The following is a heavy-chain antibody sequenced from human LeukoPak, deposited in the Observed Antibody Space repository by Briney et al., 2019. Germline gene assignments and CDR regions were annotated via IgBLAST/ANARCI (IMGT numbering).Heavy chain of an antibody. CDR3: ARVHRWMGEIRLGDSASDI. CDR1: GDIFSSYG. V-gene: IGHV1-69*13. CDR2: IIPIFGTA. J-gene: IGHJ3*02. D-gene: IGHD1-26*01. Sequence: GASVKVSCKASGDIFSSYGINWVRQAPGQGLEWMGGIIPIFGTANYAQNFQGRVTITSDASRSTAYMELNSLKSDDTAMYFCARVHRWMGEIRLGDSASDIWGQGTMVIVSS.